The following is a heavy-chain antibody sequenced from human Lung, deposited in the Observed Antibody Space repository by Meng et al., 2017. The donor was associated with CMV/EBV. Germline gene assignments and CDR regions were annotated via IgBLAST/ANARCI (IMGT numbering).Heavy chain of an antibody. CDR1: GGSISRSNW. Sequence: ARLRDSRPGLVNPPGTLSLTCSVSGGSISRSNWERWVRQPPGKGLEWIGEIYHSGSTNYNPSLKSRVTISVDKSKNQFSLKLSSVTAADTAVYYCASFPPPGKQWLVTDYWGQGTLVTVSS. CDR2: IYHSGST. V-gene: IGHV4-4*03. CDR3: ASFPPPGKQWLVTDY. D-gene: IGHD6-19*01. J-gene: IGHJ4*02.